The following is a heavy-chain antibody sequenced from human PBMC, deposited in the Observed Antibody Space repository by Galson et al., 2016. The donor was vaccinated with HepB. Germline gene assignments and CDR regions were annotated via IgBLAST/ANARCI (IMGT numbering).Heavy chain of an antibody. CDR1: GGSVISDNYY. V-gene: IGHV4-61*01. Sequence: ETLSLTCTVSGGSVISDNYYWSWIRQPPGKGLEWIGFIQYTGNTNCNPSLRSRVTTSIDTSKNQFSLKLSSVTAADTAVYYCARSFGSGNYLDSWGQGALVTVSS. CDR2: IQYTGNT. D-gene: IGHD3-10*01. CDR3: ARSFGSGNYLDS. J-gene: IGHJ5*01.